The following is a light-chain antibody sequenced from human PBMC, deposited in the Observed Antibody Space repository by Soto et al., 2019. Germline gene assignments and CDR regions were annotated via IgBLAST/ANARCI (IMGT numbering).Light chain of an antibody. Sequence: QSVLTQPPSVSGAPGQRVTISCTGSSSNIGAGYDVHWYQQLPGTAPKLLIYGNSNRPSGVPDRFSGSKSGTSASLAITGHQAEHEADYYCQYYDSSLSGWVFGGGTQLTVL. CDR3: QYYDSSLSGWV. V-gene: IGLV1-40*01. J-gene: IGLJ3*02. CDR2: GNS. CDR1: SSNIGAGYD.